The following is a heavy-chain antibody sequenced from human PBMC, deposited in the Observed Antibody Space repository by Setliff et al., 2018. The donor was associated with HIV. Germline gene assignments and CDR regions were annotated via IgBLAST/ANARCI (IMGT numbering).Heavy chain of an antibody. D-gene: IGHD3-10*01. CDR2: INPRDGST. CDR3: ARAPFTSGHYGADY. CDR1: GYTLTDHY. Sequence: ASVKVSCKASGYTLTDHYIHWVRQAPGQGLEWMGRINPRDGSTGYAQRSQGRVTMTRDTSRGTVYMELRSLRSEDTAVYCCARAPFTSGHYGADYWGQGTLVTVSS. J-gene: IGHJ4*02. V-gene: IGHV1-46*01.